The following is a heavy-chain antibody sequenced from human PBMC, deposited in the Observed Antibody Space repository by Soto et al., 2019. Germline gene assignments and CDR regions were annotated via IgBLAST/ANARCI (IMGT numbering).Heavy chain of an antibody. Sequence: GASVKVSCKASGYTFTSYDINWVRQATGQGLEWMGWMNPNSGNTGYAQKFQGRVTMTRNTSISTAYMELSSLRSEDTAVYYCARQKGYGYYYYYYGMDVWGQGTTVTVSS. J-gene: IGHJ6*02. V-gene: IGHV1-8*01. D-gene: IGHD5-12*01. CDR1: GYTFTSYD. CDR3: ARQKGYGYYYYYYGMDV. CDR2: MNPNSGNT.